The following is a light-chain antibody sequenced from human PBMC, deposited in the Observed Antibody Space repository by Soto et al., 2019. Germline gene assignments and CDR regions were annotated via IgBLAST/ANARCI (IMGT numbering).Light chain of an antibody. CDR1: QSVSSN. V-gene: IGKV3-15*01. Sequence: EIVMTQSPATLSVSPGERATLSCRASQSVSSNLACYQQKPGHAPRLLIYGTSTRATGIPAMFSGSGSGTEFTLTISSLQYEDFAVYYCQQYNNWPPWTFGQGTKVEIK. J-gene: IGKJ1*01. CDR3: QQYNNWPPWT. CDR2: GTS.